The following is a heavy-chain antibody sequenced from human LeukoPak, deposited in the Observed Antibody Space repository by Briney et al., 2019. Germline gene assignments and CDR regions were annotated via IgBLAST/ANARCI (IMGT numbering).Heavy chain of an antibody. CDR3: ARDRVDTAMDIPYYFDY. CDR1: GFTFSSYA. J-gene: IGHJ4*02. D-gene: IGHD5-18*01. CDR2: IKQDGSEK. Sequence: GGSLRLSCAASGFTFSSYAMHWVRQAPGKGLEWVANIKQDGSEKYYVDSVKGRFTISRDNAKNSLYLQMNSLRAEDTAVYYCARDRVDTAMDIPYYFDYWGQGTLVTVSS. V-gene: IGHV3-7*03.